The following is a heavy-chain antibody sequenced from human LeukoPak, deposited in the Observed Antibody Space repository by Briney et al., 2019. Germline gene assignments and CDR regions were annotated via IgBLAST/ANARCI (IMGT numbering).Heavy chain of an antibody. D-gene: IGHD6-6*01. J-gene: IGHJ4*02. CDR3: ASGLLKYSSSSRWYYFDH. CDR1: GGSFSGYY. V-gene: IGHV4-34*01. CDR2: INHSGST. Sequence: SETLSLTCAVYGGSFSGYYWSWIRQPPGKGLEWIGEINHSGSTNYNPPLKSRVTISVDTSKNQFSLKLSSVTAADTAVYYCASGLLKYSSSSRWYYFDHWGQGTLVTVSS.